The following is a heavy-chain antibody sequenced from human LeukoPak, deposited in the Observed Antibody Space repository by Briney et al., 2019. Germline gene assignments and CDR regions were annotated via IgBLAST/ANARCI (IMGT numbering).Heavy chain of an antibody. CDR2: IRNDGTNK. V-gene: IGHV3-30*02. Sequence: GGSLRLSCEGSGITLRNYGMHWVRRAPGHGREWVAFIRNDGTNKYHADSVKGRFTISRDNSKNTLFLVMKSLTPEDTAMYYCVTDPGDCSSGSCYTFDQWGQGILVTVSS. J-gene: IGHJ4*02. D-gene: IGHD2-15*01. CDR1: GITLRNYG. CDR3: VTDPGDCSSGSCYTFDQ.